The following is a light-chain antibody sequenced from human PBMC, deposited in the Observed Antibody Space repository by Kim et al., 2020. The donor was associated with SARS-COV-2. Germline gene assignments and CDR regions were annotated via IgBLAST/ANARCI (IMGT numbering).Light chain of an antibody. CDR2: NTD. V-gene: IGLV8-61*01. CDR3: MLYLGNGISV. Sequence: GGIVTLTSAFDSDSVYTGNYPSWSQQTPGQPPRTLIYNTDTRSSGVPDRFSGAILGGKAALTITGAQADDDCDYYCMLYLGNGISVFGGGTQLTVL. CDR1: SDSVYTGNY. J-gene: IGLJ3*02.